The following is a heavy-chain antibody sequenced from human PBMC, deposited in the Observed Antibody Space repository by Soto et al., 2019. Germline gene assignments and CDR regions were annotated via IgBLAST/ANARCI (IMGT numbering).Heavy chain of an antibody. CDR3: AHRVLRTVFGLVTTTAIYFDF. D-gene: IGHD3-3*01. CDR1: GFSLTTSGVG. Sequence: ITLKESGPTVVKHTETLTLTCTFSGFSLTTSGVGVGWVRQSPGKAPEWLALIYWDDDKRYSTSLKSRLTITKDTSKNQVVLTMANVDPADTATYYCAHRVLRTVFGLVTTTAIYFDFWGQGTPVVVSS. J-gene: IGHJ4*02. V-gene: IGHV2-5*02. CDR2: IYWDDDK.